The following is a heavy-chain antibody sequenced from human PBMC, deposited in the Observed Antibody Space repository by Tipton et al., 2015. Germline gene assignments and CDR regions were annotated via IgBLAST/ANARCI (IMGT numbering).Heavy chain of an antibody. V-gene: IGHV4-59*08. CDR2: IHYSGSI. J-gene: IGHJ5*02. D-gene: IGHD6-13*01. CDR1: GAFINSYY. CDR3: ARSLFPETAGLENWFDP. Sequence: TLSLTCTVSGAFINSYYWSWIRQPPGKGLEWVGYIHYSGSINYNPSLKSRVTISVDTSKNQFSLRLSSVTAADTAVYYCARSLFPETAGLENWFDPWGQGTLVTVSS.